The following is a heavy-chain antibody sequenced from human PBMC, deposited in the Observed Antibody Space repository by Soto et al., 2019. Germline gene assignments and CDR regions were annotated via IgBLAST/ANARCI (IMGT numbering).Heavy chain of an antibody. V-gene: IGHV4-4*02. Sequence: QVQLQESGPGLVKPSGTLSLTCAVSSGTISSSNWWTWVRQPPGKGLEWIGEINQSGSPNYNPSLRNRVTISVDKSKSQFFLKLSSVPAADTAIYYCAGLGMVAAHREFDPWGQGTLVTVSS. CDR3: AGLGMVAAHREFDP. CDR1: SGTISSSNW. J-gene: IGHJ5*02. D-gene: IGHD2-15*01. CDR2: INQSGSP.